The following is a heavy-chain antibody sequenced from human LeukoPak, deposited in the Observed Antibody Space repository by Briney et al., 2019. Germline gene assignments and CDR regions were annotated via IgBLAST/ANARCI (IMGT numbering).Heavy chain of an antibody. Sequence: PSETLSLTCTVSDASVSSDYWTWIRQPPGKGLEWIGYISNSGSTNYNPSLKSRVTISVDTSKNQFSLKLSSVTAADTAVYYCARRMVRGVIKGMDVWGQGTTVTVSS. CDR2: ISNSGST. D-gene: IGHD3-10*01. V-gene: IGHV4-59*02. J-gene: IGHJ6*02. CDR1: DASVSSDY. CDR3: ARRMVRGVIKGMDV.